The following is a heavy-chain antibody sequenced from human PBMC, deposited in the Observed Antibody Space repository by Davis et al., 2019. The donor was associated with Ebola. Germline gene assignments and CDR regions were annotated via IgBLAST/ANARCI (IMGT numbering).Heavy chain of an antibody. CDR1: GFTFSSYW. V-gene: IGHV3-23*01. J-gene: IGHJ4*02. Sequence: GGSLRLSCAASGFTFSSYWMSWVRQAPGKGLEWVSAISGSGGSTYYADSVKGRFTISRDNSKNTLYLQMNSLRAEDTAVYYCARGPELLWFGELRSDFDYWGQGTLVTVSS. D-gene: IGHD3-10*01. CDR3: ARGPELLWFGELRSDFDY. CDR2: ISGSGGST.